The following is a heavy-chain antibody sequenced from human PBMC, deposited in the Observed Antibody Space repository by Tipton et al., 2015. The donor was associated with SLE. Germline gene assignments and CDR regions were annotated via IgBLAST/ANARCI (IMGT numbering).Heavy chain of an antibody. CDR3: AREITMVRGVIIPIGAFDI. J-gene: IGHJ3*02. CDR2: IYYSGST. V-gene: IGHV4-59*12. Sequence: TLSLTCTVSGGSISSYYWSWIRQPPGKGLEWIGYIYYSGSTYYNPSLKSRVTISVDTSKNQFSLKLSSVTAADTAVYYCAREITMVRGVIIPIGAFDIWGQGTMVTVSS. CDR1: GGSISSYY. D-gene: IGHD3-10*01.